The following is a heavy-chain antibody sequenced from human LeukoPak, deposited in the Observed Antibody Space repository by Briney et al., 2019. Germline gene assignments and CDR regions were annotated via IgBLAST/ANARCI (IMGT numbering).Heavy chain of an antibody. CDR1: GFTFRSYE. CDR3: ARGLMDTAMGSFDY. J-gene: IGHJ4*02. D-gene: IGHD5-18*01. V-gene: IGHV3-48*03. Sequence: GGSLRLSCAASGFTFRSYEMNWVRQAPGKGLEWVSYISSSGSTIYYADSVKGRFTISRDNAKNSLYLQMNSLRAEDTAVYYCARGLMDTAMGSFDYWGQGTLVTVSS. CDR2: ISSSGSTI.